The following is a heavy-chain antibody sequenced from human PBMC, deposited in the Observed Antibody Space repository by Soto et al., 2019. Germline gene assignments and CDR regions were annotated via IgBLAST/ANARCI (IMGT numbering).Heavy chain of an antibody. CDR1: GFTFSSYG. CDR3: AGHYDILTGYSTPYFDY. J-gene: IGHJ4*02. V-gene: IGHV3-33*01. Sequence: GGSLRLSYAASGFTFSSYGMHWVRQAPGKGLEWVAVIWYDGSNKYYADSVKGRFTISRDNSKNTLYLQMNSLRAEDTAVYYCAGHYDILTGYSTPYFDYWGQGTLVTVSS. CDR2: IWYDGSNK. D-gene: IGHD3-9*01.